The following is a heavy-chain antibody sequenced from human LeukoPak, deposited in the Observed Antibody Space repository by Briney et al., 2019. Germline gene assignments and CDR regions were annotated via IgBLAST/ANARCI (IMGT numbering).Heavy chain of an antibody. CDR1: GGSIISYY. Sequence: SETLSLTCTVSGGSIISYYWSWIRHPPGKGLEGIGYIYYNGRTTYHPSLTRRVTISVDTSNNQFSLNLSSVSAADTAVYYCARHGGTPAINDAFDIWGQGTMVTVSS. CDR2: IYYNGRT. D-gene: IGHD1/OR15-1a*01. J-gene: IGHJ3*02. CDR3: ARHGGTPAINDAFDI. V-gene: IGHV4-59*08.